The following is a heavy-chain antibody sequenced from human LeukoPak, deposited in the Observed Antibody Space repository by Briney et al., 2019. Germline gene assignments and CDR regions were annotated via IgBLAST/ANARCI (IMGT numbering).Heavy chain of an antibody. Sequence: GGSLRLSCAASGFTFSSYWMSWVRQAPGKGLEWVANIKQDGSEKYYVDSVKGRFTISRDNAKNSLYLQMNSLRAEDTAVYYCARCDFWSGYYDYYYGMDVWGQGTTATVSS. CDR3: ARCDFWSGYYDYYYGMDV. J-gene: IGHJ6*02. V-gene: IGHV3-7*01. CDR1: GFTFSSYW. D-gene: IGHD3-3*01. CDR2: IKQDGSEK.